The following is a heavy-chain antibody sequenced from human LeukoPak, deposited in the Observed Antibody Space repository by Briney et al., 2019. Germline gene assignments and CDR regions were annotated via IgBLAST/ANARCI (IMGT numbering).Heavy chain of an antibody. V-gene: IGHV4-39*07. D-gene: IGHD6-19*01. Sequence: SETLSLTCNVSGDPLNDNLYYWGWIRQSPGKSLEWIGAFYSSGSTSSHSSLKSRVTISVDTSRTQLSLKLDSMTDTDTAVYYCVRDGRFDSACFDSWGPGILVTVSS. J-gene: IGHJ4*02. CDR3: VRDGRFDSACFDS. CDR2: FYSSGST. CDR1: GDPLNDNLYY.